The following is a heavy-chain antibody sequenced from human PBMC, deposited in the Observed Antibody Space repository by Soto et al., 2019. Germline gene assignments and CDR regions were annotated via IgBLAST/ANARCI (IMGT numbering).Heavy chain of an antibody. CDR3: ATCGYDSWSGYDY. CDR2: IIPILGIA. D-gene: IGHD3-3*01. CDR1: GGTFSSYT. Sequence: SVKVSCKASGGTFSSYTISWVGQAPGQGLEWMGRIIPILGIANYAQKFQGRVTITRDTSTSTAYMELSSLRSEDTAVYYCATCGYDSWSGYDYWGQGTLVTVSS. J-gene: IGHJ4*02. V-gene: IGHV1-69*02.